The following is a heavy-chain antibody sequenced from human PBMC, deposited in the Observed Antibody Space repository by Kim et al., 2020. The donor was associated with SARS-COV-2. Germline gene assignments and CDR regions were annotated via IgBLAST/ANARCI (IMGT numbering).Heavy chain of an antibody. D-gene: IGHD3-9*01. J-gene: IGHJ4*02. CDR1: GFTFSSYS. V-gene: IGHV3-48*02. CDR2: ISSSSTI. Sequence: GGSLRLSCAASGFTFSSYSMNWVRQAPGKGLEWVSYISSSSTIYYADSVKGRFTISRDNAKNSLYLQMNSLRDEDTAVYYCARMSTITPPNVSWGQGTLVTVSS. CDR3: ARMSTITPPNVS.